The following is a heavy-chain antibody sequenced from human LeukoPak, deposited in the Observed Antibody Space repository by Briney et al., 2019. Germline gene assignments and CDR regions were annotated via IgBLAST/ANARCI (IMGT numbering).Heavy chain of an antibody. Sequence: SETLSLTCTVSGGSISSYYWGWIRQPPGKGLEWIGSIYYSGSTYYNPSLKSRVTIFVDTSKNQFSLKLSSVTAADTAVYYCARHSGAYSYPHFDYWGQGTLVTVSS. CDR2: IYYSGST. CDR3: ARHSGAYSYPHFDY. V-gene: IGHV4-39*01. D-gene: IGHD3-22*01. CDR1: GGSISSYY. J-gene: IGHJ4*02.